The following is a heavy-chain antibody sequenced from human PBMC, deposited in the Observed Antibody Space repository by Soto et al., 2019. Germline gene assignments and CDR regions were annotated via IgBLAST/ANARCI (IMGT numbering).Heavy chain of an antibody. V-gene: IGHV1-69*01. J-gene: IGHJ6*02. CDR3: AVGQLDA. D-gene: IGHD1-1*01. CDR2: IIPIFGTE. Sequence: QVQLVQSGAEVKKPGSSVKVSCKASGGTLSHYANSWVRQAPGQGLEWMGGIIPIFGTENYEQKFQGRVTIASDESTSTEYMDLSTLRSEDTAVYYYAVGQLDAWGQGTTVTVCS. CDR1: GGTLSHYA.